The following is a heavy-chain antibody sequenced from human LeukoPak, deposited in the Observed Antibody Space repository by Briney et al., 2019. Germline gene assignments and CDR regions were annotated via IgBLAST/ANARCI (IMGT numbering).Heavy chain of an antibody. CDR1: GGSFSGYY. D-gene: IGHD5-18*01. CDR3: ARGGIQLWLRYSDY. CDR2: INHSGST. Sequence: SETLSLTCAVYGGSFSGYYWSWIRQPPGKGLEWIGEINHSGSTNYNPSLKSRVTISVDTSKNQFSLKLSSVTAADTAVYYCARGGIQLWLRYSDYWGQGTLVTVSS. J-gene: IGHJ4*02. V-gene: IGHV4-34*01.